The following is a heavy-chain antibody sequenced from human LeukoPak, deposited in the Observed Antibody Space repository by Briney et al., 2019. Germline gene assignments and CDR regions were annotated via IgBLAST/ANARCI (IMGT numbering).Heavy chain of an antibody. Sequence: PGGSLRLSCAASGFRFSSYSMNWVRQAPGKGLEWVSYISSSSTIKYYADSVKGRFTVSRDNAKNSLYLQMNSLRAEDTAVYYCAGTDSGSYSRWFDYWGQGTLVTVSS. CDR1: GFRFSSYS. CDR3: AGTDSGSYSRWFDY. CDR2: ISSSSTIK. J-gene: IGHJ4*02. D-gene: IGHD1-26*01. V-gene: IGHV3-48*01.